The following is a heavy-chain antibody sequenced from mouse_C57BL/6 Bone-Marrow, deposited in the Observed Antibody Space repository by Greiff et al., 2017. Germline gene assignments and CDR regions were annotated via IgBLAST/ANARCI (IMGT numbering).Heavy chain of an antibody. V-gene: IGHV1-82*01. J-gene: IGHJ3*01. CDR1: GYAFRSSW. CDR2: IYPGDGDT. D-gene: IGHD2-3*01. Sequence: QVQLKESGPELVKPGASVKISCKASGYAFRSSWMNWVKQRPGKGLEWIGRIYPGDGDTNYNGKFKGKATLTADKSSSTAYMQLSSLTSEDSAVYFCARSLLDWFAYWGQGTLVTVSA. CDR3: ARSLLDWFAY.